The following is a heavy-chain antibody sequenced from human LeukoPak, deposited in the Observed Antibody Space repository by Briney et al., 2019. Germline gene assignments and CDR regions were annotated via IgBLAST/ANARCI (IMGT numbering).Heavy chain of an antibody. CDR3: ARSSSGWYNWFDP. CDR1: GYTFPSYD. V-gene: IGHV1-8*02. CDR2: MNPNSGNT. D-gene: IGHD6-19*01. Sequence: ASVKVSCKASGYTFPSYDINWVRQAPGQGLEWMGWMNPNSGNTGYAQKFQGRVTITRNTSISTAYMELSSLRSEDTAVYYCARSSSGWYNWFDPWGQGTLVTVSS. J-gene: IGHJ5*02.